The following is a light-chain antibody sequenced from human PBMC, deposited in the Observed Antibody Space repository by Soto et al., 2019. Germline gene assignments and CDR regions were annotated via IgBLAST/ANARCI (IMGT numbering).Light chain of an antibody. V-gene: IGKV3-20*01. Sequence: EIVLTQSPGTLSLSPGDRATLSCRASQSLSVSYIAWYQQRPGQAPRLLIYGTSTRATGIPDRFGGSGSGTDFTLAISRLEPEDFAVYYCHQFGDSPQTFGQGTTVEI. J-gene: IGKJ1*01. CDR2: GTS. CDR1: QSLSVSY. CDR3: HQFGDSPQT.